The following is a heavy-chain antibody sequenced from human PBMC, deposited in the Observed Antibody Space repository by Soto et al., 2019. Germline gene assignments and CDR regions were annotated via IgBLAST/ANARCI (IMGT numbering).Heavy chain of an antibody. V-gene: IGHV4-59*01. CDR2: IYYSGST. Sequence: SETLSLTCTVSGGSISSYYWSWIRQPPGKGLEWIGYIYYSGSTNYNPSLKSRVTISVDTSKNQFSLKLSSVTAADTAVYYCASGTPFYGDYAFDYWGQGTLVTVSS. CDR1: GGSISSYY. J-gene: IGHJ4*02. CDR3: ASGTPFYGDYAFDY. D-gene: IGHD4-17*01.